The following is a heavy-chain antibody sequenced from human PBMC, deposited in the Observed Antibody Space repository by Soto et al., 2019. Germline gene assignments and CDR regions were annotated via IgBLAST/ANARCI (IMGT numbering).Heavy chain of an antibody. J-gene: IGHJ6*02. CDR3: ARLAPLADTGDYYYHAMDV. CDR2: THYSGRT. Sequence: SETLSLTCTFSGCSISSGDYYLSWIRQPPGKGLEWIGYTHYSGRTNHNPSLESRVIMSLDTSKNQISVKVNSVTAADTAVYFCARLAPLADTGDYYYHAMDVWGQGTTVTVSS. D-gene: IGHD3-10*01. V-gene: IGHV4-61*08. CDR1: GCSISSGDYY.